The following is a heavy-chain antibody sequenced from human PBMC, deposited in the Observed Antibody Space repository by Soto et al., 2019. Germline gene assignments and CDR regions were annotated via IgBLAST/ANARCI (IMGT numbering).Heavy chain of an antibody. Sequence: QVQLVQSGAEVKKPGASVKVSCKASGYTFTSYEITWVRQATEQGLEWLGWMNPNSGNTGYAQKFQGRVTMTRNTSISTAYMELSSLRSEDTAVYYCARGRSTIFGVVIPSWFDPWGQGTLVTVSS. V-gene: IGHV1-8*01. CDR3: ARGRSTIFGVVIPSWFDP. CDR2: MNPNSGNT. J-gene: IGHJ5*02. CDR1: GYTFTSYE. D-gene: IGHD3-3*01.